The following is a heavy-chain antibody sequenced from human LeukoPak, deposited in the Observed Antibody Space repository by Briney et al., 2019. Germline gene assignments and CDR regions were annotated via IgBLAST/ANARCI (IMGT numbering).Heavy chain of an antibody. Sequence: GGSLRLSCAASGFDFSSYEMNWVRQAPGKGLEWVSAISSGGRTIYYADSVKGRFTISRDNAKNSLYLQMNSLKAEDTAIYYCARAGYSSSWLLYWGQGTLVTVSS. D-gene: IGHD6-13*01. J-gene: IGHJ4*02. CDR2: ISSGGRTI. CDR3: ARAGYSSSWLLY. V-gene: IGHV3-48*03. CDR1: GFDFSSYE.